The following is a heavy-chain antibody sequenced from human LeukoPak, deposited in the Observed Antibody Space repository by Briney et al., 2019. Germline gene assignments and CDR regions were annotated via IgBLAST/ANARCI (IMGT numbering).Heavy chain of an antibody. CDR2: IIPILGIA. V-gene: IGHV1-69*04. J-gene: IGHJ4*02. CDR1: GVTFSSYS. D-gene: IGHD1-26*01. Sequence: SVKVSFNSSGVTFSSYSITLVRQTPGQGLEWMGRIIPILGIASYAQKFQGRVTITADKSTSTAYMELSSLRSEDTAVYYCVREKVGDVSDYWGQGTLVTVSS. CDR3: VREKVGDVSDY.